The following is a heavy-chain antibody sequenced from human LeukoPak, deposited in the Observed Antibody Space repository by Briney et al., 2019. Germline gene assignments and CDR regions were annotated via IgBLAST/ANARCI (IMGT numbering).Heavy chain of an antibody. CDR2: ISWNGDYI. Sequence: PGRSLRLSCAASGFNFGGYAMHWVRQAPGKGLEWVSGISWNGDYIAYADSVEGRFTISRDNAKNSLYLQMNSLNTDDTAFYFCAKDGGAGCSDDWCPPDSWGQGTLVTVSS. CDR3: AKDGGAGCSDDWCPPDS. CDR1: GFNFGGYA. J-gene: IGHJ4*02. D-gene: IGHD3-9*01. V-gene: IGHV3-9*01.